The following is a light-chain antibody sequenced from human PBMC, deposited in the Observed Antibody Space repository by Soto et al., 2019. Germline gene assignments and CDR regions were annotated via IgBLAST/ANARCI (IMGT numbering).Light chain of an antibody. Sequence: QPVLTQSPSASASLRASVKLTCTLSSGHSNYAIEWHQQQPEKGPRYLMKLNSDGSHRKGDGIPDRFSGSSSGAERYLTISSLQSEDEADYYCQTWGTGIRVFGTGTKVTVL. J-gene: IGLJ1*01. CDR1: SGHSNYA. V-gene: IGLV4-69*01. CDR2: LNSDGSH. CDR3: QTWGTGIRV.